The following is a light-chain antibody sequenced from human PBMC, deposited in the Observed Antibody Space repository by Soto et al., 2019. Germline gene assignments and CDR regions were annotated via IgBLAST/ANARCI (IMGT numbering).Light chain of an antibody. V-gene: IGLV2-14*01. Sequence: QSALTQPASVSGSPGQSITISCTGTSSDVGGYNYVSWYQQHPGKAPKLMIYDVSNRPSGVSNRFSGSKSGNTASLTISGLQAEHEADYYCSSYTSSSTYVFGTGTKLTLL. CDR3: SSYTSSSTYV. CDR2: DVS. J-gene: IGLJ1*01. CDR1: SSDVGGYNY.